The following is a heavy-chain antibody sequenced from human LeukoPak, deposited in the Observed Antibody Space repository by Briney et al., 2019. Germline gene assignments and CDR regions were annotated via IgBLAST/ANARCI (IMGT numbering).Heavy chain of an antibody. CDR2: ISSSSSYI. D-gene: IGHD2-21*02. CDR1: GFTFSSYS. CDR3: ARDLYCGGDCYYMAYFDY. Sequence: GGSLRLSCAASGFTFSSYSMNWVRQAPGKGLEWVSYISSSSSYIYYADSVKGRFTISRDNAKNSLYLQMNSLRAEDTAVYYCARDLYCGGDCYYMAYFDYWGQGTLVTVSS. J-gene: IGHJ4*02. V-gene: IGHV3-21*01.